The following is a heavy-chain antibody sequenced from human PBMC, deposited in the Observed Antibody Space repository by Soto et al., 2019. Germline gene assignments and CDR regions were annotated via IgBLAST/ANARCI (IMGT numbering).Heavy chain of an antibody. CDR3: ASEHGNYYLTRFDF. J-gene: IGHJ4*02. V-gene: IGHV3-23*01. CDR1: GFNFSNSA. Sequence: GGSLRLSSAASGFNFSNSAMNWVRQAPGKGLEWVSTISGGGDNAYYADSVKGRFTISRDNSKNTVYLQMNSLRAEDTAVYYCASEHGNYYLTRFDFWGRGTLVTVSS. D-gene: IGHD1-26*01. CDR2: ISGGGDNA.